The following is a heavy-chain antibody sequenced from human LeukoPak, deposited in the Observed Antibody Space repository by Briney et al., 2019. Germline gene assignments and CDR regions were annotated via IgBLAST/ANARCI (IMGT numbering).Heavy chain of an antibody. V-gene: IGHV3-33*06. Sequence: GGSLRLSCEASGFTFTNFGMHWVRQAPGKGLEWVGVIWSDGSHKYYDDSVKGRFTISRDNSKNTLYLQMNSLRAADTSFYFCAKDANEFGDSYFGSWGQGTLVTVSS. D-gene: IGHD4-17*01. J-gene: IGHJ5*01. CDR1: GFTFTNFG. CDR3: AKDANEFGDSYFGS. CDR2: IWSDGSHK.